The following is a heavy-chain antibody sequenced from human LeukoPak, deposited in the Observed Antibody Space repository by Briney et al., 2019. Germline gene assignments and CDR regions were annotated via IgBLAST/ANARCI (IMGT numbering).Heavy chain of an antibody. CDR1: DPSFNTHY. V-gene: IGHV4-59*11. Sequence: PSETQSLTCTVSDPSFNTHYGTWPRQPPGGGLEWIGYISYGGSTNYNPSLKSRVIISVDTSKNQFFLRLTSLTAADTAVYYCARDPTTVTKGFDIWGQGTMVTVSS. CDR3: ARDPTTVTKGFDI. J-gene: IGHJ3*02. CDR2: ISYGGST. D-gene: IGHD4-17*01.